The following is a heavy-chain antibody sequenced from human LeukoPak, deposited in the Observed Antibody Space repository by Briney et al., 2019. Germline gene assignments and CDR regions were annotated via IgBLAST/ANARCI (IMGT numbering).Heavy chain of an antibody. Sequence: ASVKVSCKASGYTFTSYDINWVRQATGQGLEWMGWMNPNSDNTGYAQKFQGRVTMTRNTSISTAYMELSSLRSEDTAVYYCAKSVRLYYFMDVWGTGTTVTVSS. CDR2: MNPNSDNT. D-gene: IGHD5/OR15-5a*01. V-gene: IGHV1-8*01. J-gene: IGHJ6*03. CDR3: AKSVRLYYFMDV. CDR1: GYTFTSYD.